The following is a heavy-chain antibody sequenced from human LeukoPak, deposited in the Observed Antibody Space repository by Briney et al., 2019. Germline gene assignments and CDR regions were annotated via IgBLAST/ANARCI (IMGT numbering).Heavy chain of an antibody. CDR3: ASRRHIVATIGTRFDP. D-gene: IGHD5-12*01. CDR2: ISSSSSYI. CDR1: GFTFSSYS. V-gene: IGHV3-21*01. Sequence: GGSLRLSCAASGFTFSSYSMNWVRQAPGKGLEWVSSISSSSSYIYYADSVKGRFTISRDNAKNSLYLQMNSLRAEDTAVYYCASRRHIVATIGTRFDPWGQGTLVTVSS. J-gene: IGHJ5*02.